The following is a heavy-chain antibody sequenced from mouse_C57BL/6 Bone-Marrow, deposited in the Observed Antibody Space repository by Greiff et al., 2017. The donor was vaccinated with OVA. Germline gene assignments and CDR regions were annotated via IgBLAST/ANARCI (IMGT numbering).Heavy chain of an antibody. D-gene: IGHD2-1*01. CDR2: ISSGGSYT. CDR3: ARPAYGNYGYAMDY. CDR1: GFTFSSYG. Sequence: EVQRVESGGDLVKPGGSLKLSCAASGFTFSSYGMSWVRQTPDKRLEWVATISSGGSYTYYPDSVKGRFTISRDNAKNTLYLQMSSLKSEDTAMYYCARPAYGNYGYAMDYWGQGTSVTVSS. J-gene: IGHJ4*01. V-gene: IGHV5-6*01.